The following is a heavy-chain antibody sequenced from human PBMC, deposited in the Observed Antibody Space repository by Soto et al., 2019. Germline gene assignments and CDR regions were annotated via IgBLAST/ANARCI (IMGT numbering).Heavy chain of an antibody. CDR1: GGSISSFY. Sequence: QVQLQESGPGLVKPSETLSLTCTISGGSISSFYWSWIRQPPGKGLEWIGDIYYIGSTNYNPSLKSRVTISVDTSKNQFSLKLNSVTAADTALYYCARHVWVGWFDPWGQGTLVTVSS. CDR3: ARHVWVGWFDP. D-gene: IGHD2-15*01. CDR2: IYYIGST. J-gene: IGHJ5*02. V-gene: IGHV4-59*01.